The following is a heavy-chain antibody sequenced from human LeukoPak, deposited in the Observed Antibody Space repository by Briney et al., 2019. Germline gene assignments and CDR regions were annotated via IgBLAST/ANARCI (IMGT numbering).Heavy chain of an antibody. V-gene: IGHV7-4-1*02. CDR1: GYTFTSYA. CDR2: INTDTGNP. Sequence: ASVKVSCKASGYTFTSYAMNWVRQAPGQGLEWMGWINTDTGNPTYGQDFTGRFVFSLDTSVSTAYLQINTLKAEDTAIYYCARKDGDEVNTLDYWGQGTLVTVSS. CDR3: ARKDGDEVNTLDY. J-gene: IGHJ4*02. D-gene: IGHD7-27*01.